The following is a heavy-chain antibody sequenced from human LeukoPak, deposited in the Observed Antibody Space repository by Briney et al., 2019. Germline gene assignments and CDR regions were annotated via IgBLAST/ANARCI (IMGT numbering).Heavy chain of an antibody. CDR3: ARDHPPSGSSNWFDP. Sequence: ASVKVSCKASGYTFTSYYMHWVRQAPGQGLEWMGIINPSGGSTSYAQKFQGRVTMTRDTSTSTVYMELSSLRSEDTAVYYCARDHPPSGSSNWFDPWGQGTLVTVSS. CDR2: INPSGGST. J-gene: IGHJ5*02. V-gene: IGHV1-46*01. D-gene: IGHD3-10*01. CDR1: GYTFTSYY.